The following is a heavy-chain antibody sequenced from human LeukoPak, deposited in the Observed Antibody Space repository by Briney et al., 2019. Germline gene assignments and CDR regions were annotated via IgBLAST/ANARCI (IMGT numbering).Heavy chain of an antibody. Sequence: SGTLSLTCAVSGGSITSSNWWTWVRQPPEKGLEWIGEIYPSGSTNYNPSLKSRISISIDKSKNQFSLKLSSVTAADTAVYYCARSHYGSGSLNWGQGTLVTVSS. J-gene: IGHJ4*02. D-gene: IGHD3-10*01. CDR3: ARSHYGSGSLN. CDR2: IYPSGST. CDR1: GGSITSSNW. V-gene: IGHV4-4*02.